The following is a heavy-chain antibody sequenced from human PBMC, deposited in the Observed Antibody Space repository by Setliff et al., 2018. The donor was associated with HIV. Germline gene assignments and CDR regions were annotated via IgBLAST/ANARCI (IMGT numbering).Heavy chain of an antibody. D-gene: IGHD6-6*01. CDR2: IYTSGST. Sequence: PSETLSLTCTVSGGSINSYYWSWIRQPAGKGLEWIGRIYTSGSTNYNPSLKSRVTMSVDTSKKQFTLKLNSVTAADTAVYFCARGQFVSPGRPRHYMDVWGKGTSVTVSS. J-gene: IGHJ6*03. V-gene: IGHV4-4*07. CDR3: ARGQFVSPGRPRHYMDV. CDR1: GGSINSYY.